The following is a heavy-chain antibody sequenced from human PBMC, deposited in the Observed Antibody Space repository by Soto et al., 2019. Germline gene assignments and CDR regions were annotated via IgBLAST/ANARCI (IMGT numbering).Heavy chain of an antibody. CDR1: GGSFSGYY. CDR2: INHSGST. D-gene: IGHD3-22*01. J-gene: IGHJ4*02. V-gene: IGHV4-34*01. Sequence: PSETLSLTCAVYGGSFSGYYCSWIRQPPVKGLEWIGEINHSGSTNYNPSLKTRVTISVDTSKNHFSLKLSSVTASDTAVSYCEREGGVYYYCSGYLPRGGFSYCAQGTWVPVSS. CDR3: EREGGVYYYCSGYLPRGGFSY.